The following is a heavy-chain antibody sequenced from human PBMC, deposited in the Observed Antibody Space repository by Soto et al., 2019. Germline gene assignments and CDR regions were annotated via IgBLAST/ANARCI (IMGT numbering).Heavy chain of an antibody. CDR1: GYTFTSCG. J-gene: IGHJ3*02. V-gene: IGHV1-18*01. D-gene: IGHD6-13*01. CDR2: ISAYNGNT. CDR3: ARDSSSWYARRQAFDI. Sequence: ASVKVSCKASGYTFTSCGIIWVRQAPGQGLEWMGWISAYNGNTNYAQKLQGRVTMTTDTSTSTAYMELRSLRSDDTAVYYCARDSSSWYARRQAFDIWGQGTMVTVSS.